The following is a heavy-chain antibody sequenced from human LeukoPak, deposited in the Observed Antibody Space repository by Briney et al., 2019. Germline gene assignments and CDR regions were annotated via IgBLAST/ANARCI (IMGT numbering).Heavy chain of an antibody. D-gene: IGHD3-10*01. CDR3: ARNLWFGESSDAFDM. Sequence: ASVKVSCKASGYIFTSYYMYWVRQAPGQGLEWMGWINPKSGGTNYAQKFQGRVTMTRDTSISTAYMDMSSLRSDDTAVYYCARNLWFGESSDAFDMWGQGTMVTVSS. CDR2: INPKSGGT. CDR1: GYIFTSYY. J-gene: IGHJ3*02. V-gene: IGHV1-2*02.